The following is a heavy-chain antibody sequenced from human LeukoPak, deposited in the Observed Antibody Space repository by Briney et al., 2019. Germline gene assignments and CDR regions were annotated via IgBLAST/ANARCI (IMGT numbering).Heavy chain of an antibody. Sequence: SETLSLTCTVSGGSISSSSYYWGWIRQPPGKGLEWIGSIYYSGSTYYNPSLKSRVTISVDTSKNQFSLKLSSVTAEDTAVYYCARLIAAAGTLGYWGQGTLVTVSS. CDR1: GGSISSSSYY. D-gene: IGHD6-13*01. V-gene: IGHV4-39*07. J-gene: IGHJ4*02. CDR3: ARLIAAAGTLGY. CDR2: IYYSGST.